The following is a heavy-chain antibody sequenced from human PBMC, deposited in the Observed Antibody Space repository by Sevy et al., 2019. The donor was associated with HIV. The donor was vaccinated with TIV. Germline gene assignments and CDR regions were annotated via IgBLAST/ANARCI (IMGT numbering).Heavy chain of an antibody. CDR1: GFTFSSYW. CDR2: IKDDGSEE. J-gene: IGHJ4*02. Sequence: GGSLRLSCVASGFTFSSYWMSWVRQAPGMGLEWVANIKDDGSEEYYVDSVKGRFTISRDNAKESLYLQMSNLRVEDTAIYYCARRYFDLWGQGILVTVSS. CDR3: ARRYFDL. V-gene: IGHV3-7*01.